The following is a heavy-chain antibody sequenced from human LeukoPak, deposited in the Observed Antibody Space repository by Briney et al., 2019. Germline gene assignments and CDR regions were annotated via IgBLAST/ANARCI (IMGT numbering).Heavy chain of an antibody. V-gene: IGHV4-61*02. J-gene: IGHJ4*02. CDR2: IYTSGST. D-gene: IGHD1-26*01. CDR3: ARDPSYSGSYSYYFDY. CDR1: GGSISSGSYY. Sequence: SETLSLACTVSGGSISSGSYYWSWNRQPAGKGLEWIGRIYTSGSTNYNPSLKSRVTISVDTSKNPFSLKLSSVTAADTAVYYCARDPSYSGSYSYYFDYWGQGTLVTVSS.